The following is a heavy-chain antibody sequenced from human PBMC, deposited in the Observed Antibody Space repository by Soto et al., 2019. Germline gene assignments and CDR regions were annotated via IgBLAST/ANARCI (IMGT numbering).Heavy chain of an antibody. CDR1: GYTFTSYA. Sequence: QVQLVQSGAEVKKPGASVKVSCKASGYTFTSYAMHWVRQAPGQRLEWMGWINAGNGNTKYSQKFQGRVTITRDTSASTAYMELSSLGSEGTGVYYCARGGRVLAIYYFDYGGQGTLVTVSS. CDR3: ARGGRVLAIYYFDY. D-gene: IGHD3-3*01. V-gene: IGHV1-3*01. CDR2: INAGNGNT. J-gene: IGHJ4*02.